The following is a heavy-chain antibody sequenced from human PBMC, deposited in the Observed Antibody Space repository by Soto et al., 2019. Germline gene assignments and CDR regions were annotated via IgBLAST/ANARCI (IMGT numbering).Heavy chain of an antibody. CDR1: GGSISSSMYY. CDR2: IFYTGST. D-gene: IGHD4-17*01. Sequence: PSETLSLISTVSGGSISSSMYYWSWIRQPPGKGLECIGSIFYTGSTYYDASLKSRVTISLDTSKNQFSLRLSSVTAADTAVYFCARHGSTVATSDGFDYWGGLTPVPASS. J-gene: IGHJ4*02. V-gene: IGHV4-39*01. CDR3: ARHGSTVATSDGFDY.